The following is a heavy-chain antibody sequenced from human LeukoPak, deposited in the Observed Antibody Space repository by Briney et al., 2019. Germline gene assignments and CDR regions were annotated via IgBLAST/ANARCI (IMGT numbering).Heavy chain of an antibody. CDR2: IKQDGSEK. D-gene: IGHD3-22*01. Sequence: GESLRLSCAASGFTFTDYWMSWVRQAPGKGLEWVANIKQDGSEKYYVDSVKGRFTISRDNAKNSLYLQMNSLRAEDTAVYYCARGPGKSSHSGYDYWGQGTLVTVSS. J-gene: IGHJ4*02. CDR3: ARGPGKSSHSGYDY. CDR1: GFTFTDYW. V-gene: IGHV3-7*01.